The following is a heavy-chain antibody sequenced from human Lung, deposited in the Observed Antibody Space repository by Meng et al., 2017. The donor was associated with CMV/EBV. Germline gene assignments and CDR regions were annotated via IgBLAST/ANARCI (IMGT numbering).Heavy chain of an antibody. CDR2: INPSGGST. D-gene: IGHD5-12*01. V-gene: IGHV1-46*01. CDR3: ARKPVLGAMDY. Sequence: SVKVSCKASGYTFTSYYMHWVRQAPRQGLEWMGIINPSGGSTSYAQKFQGRVTMTRDTSTSTVYMELSSLRSEDTAVYYCARKPVLGAMDYWGQGTLVTVSS. J-gene: IGHJ4*02. CDR1: GYTFTSYY.